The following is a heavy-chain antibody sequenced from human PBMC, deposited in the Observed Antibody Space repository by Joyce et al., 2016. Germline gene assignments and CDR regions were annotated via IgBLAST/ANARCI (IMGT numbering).Heavy chain of an antibody. J-gene: IGHJ4*02. CDR3: ARSSYTNGIFDY. Sequence: EVQLVESGGGLVKPGGFLRLSCAASGFTFSSYSMSWVRQAPVKGLEWVSSLNSSSSYIKYTYSVKGRFTISRDNAKNSLYLQMNSLRVEDTAVYYCARSSYTNGIFDYWGQGTLVTVFS. CDR1: GFTFSSYS. CDR2: LNSSSSYI. V-gene: IGHV3-21*01. D-gene: IGHD2-8*01.